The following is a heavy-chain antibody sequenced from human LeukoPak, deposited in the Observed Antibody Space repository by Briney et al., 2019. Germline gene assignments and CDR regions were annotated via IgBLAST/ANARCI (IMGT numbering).Heavy chain of an antibody. D-gene: IGHD3-3*01. V-gene: IGHV4-34*01. Sequence: SETLSLTCAVYGGSFSGYYWSWIRQPPGKGLEWIGEINHSGSTTYNPSLKSRVTISVDTSKNQFSLKLSSVTAADTAVYYCAGDFWGGYYFRDWGQGTLVTVSS. CDR1: GGSFSGYY. J-gene: IGHJ4*02. CDR3: AGDFWGGYYFRD. CDR2: INHSGST.